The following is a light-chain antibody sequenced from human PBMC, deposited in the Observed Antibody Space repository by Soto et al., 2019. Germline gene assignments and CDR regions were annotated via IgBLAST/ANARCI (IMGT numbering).Light chain of an antibody. CDR1: SRDVTDSNS. CDR3: VSYTNPGTYV. V-gene: IGLV2-14*03. CDR2: DFT. Sequence: QSVLTQPASVSGSPGQSVTISCAGASRDVTDSNSVSWYQHRPGEAPELKIHDFTYRPSGVSDRFSGSQSADTASLTISGLQAEDEGDYYCVSYTNPGTYVFGPGTKLTVL. J-gene: IGLJ1*01.